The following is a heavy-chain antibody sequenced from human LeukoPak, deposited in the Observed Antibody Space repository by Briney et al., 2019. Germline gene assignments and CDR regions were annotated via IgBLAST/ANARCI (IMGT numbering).Heavy chain of an antibody. CDR2: ISSSGSTI. CDR1: GFTFSSYE. J-gene: IGHJ5*02. CDR3: AKGELLRKQRRWFDP. V-gene: IGHV3-48*03. D-gene: IGHD6-25*01. Sequence: PGGSLRLSCAASGFTFSSYEMNWVRQAPGKGLEWVAYISSSGSTIYYADSVKGRFTISRDDAKNSLYLQMNSLRAEDTAVYYCAKGELLRKQRRWFDPWGQGTLVTVSS.